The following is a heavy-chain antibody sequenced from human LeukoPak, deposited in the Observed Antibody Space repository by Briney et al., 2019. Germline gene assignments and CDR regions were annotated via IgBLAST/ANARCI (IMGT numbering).Heavy chain of an antibody. Sequence: SETLSLTCTVSGGSISSYYWSWIRQPPGKGLEWIGYIYYSGSTNYNPSFKSRVTISVDTSKNQFSLKLSSVTAADTAVYYCARADIAVAGFDYWGQGTTVTVSS. V-gene: IGHV4-59*01. CDR1: GGSISSYY. CDR2: IYYSGST. CDR3: ARADIAVAGFDY. J-gene: IGHJ4*03. D-gene: IGHD6-19*01.